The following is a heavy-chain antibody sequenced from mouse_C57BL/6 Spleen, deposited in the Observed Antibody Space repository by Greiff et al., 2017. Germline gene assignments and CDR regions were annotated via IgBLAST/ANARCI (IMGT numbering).Heavy chain of an antibody. J-gene: IGHJ4*01. CDR1: GFNIKDYY. Sequence: EVQLQESGAELVRPGASVKLSCTASGFNIKDYYMHWVKQRPEQGLEWIGRIDPEDGDTEYAPKFQGKATMTADTSSNTAYLPLSSLTSEDTAVYYCTPYGNWDYAMDYWGQGTSVTVSS. V-gene: IGHV14-1*01. CDR3: TPYGNWDYAMDY. D-gene: IGHD2-10*02. CDR2: IDPEDGDT.